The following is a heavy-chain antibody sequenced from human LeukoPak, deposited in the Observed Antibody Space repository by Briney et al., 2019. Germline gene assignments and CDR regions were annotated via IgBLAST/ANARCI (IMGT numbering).Heavy chain of an antibody. CDR1: GFTFSSYS. V-gene: IGHV3-21*01. J-gene: IGHJ6*03. CDR2: ISSSSSYI. CDR3: ARDVRWFGDFYMDV. D-gene: IGHD3-10*01. Sequence: GGSLRLSCAASGFTFSSYSMNWVRQAPGKGLEWVSSISSSSSYIYYADSVKGRFTISRDNAKNSLYLQMNSLRAEDTAVYYCARDVRWFGDFYMDVWGKGTTVTISS.